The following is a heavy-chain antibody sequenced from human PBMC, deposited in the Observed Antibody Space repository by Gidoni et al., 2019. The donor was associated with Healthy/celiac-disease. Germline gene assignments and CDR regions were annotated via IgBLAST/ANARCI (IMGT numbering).Heavy chain of an antibody. Sequence: QVQLVQSGAEVKKPGASVKVSCKASGYTFTGYYLHWVRQAPGQGLEWMGWINPNSGGTNYAQKFQGRVTMTRDTSISTAYMELSRLRSDDTAVYYCARVWGGTPTQTYYYYYMDVWGKGTTVTVSS. CDR1: GYTFTGYY. J-gene: IGHJ6*03. D-gene: IGHD7-27*01. CDR2: INPNSGGT. V-gene: IGHV1-2*02. CDR3: ARVWGGTPTQTYYYYYMDV.